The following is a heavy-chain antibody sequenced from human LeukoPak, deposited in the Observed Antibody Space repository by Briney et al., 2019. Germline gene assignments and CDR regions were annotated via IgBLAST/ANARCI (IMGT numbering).Heavy chain of an antibody. D-gene: IGHD2-2*01. Sequence: GGSLRLSCAASGFTFRHYAMHWVRQAPGKGLEWVALISNGGSDKYYADSVRGRFTISRDNSKNTLDLQMNSLRAEDTAVYYCAKDGFCSSTSCYPNHFDSWGQGTLVTVSS. J-gene: IGHJ4*02. CDR2: ISNGGSDK. CDR1: GFTFRHYA. V-gene: IGHV3-30*18. CDR3: AKDGFCSSTSCYPNHFDS.